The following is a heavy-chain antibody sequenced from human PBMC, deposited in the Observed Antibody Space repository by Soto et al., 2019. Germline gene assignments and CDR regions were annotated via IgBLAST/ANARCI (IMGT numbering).Heavy chain of an antibody. CDR2: MNPNSGTA. J-gene: IGHJ6*02. Sequence: ASVKVSCKASGYTFTSYDINWVLQATGQGLEWMGWMNPNSGTANYAQKFQGRVTITADESTSTAYMELTSLRSEDTAVYYCARVVMTTVPASYYYGMDVWGQGTTVTVSS. CDR3: ARVVMTTVPASYYYGMDV. CDR1: GYTFTSYD. D-gene: IGHD4-4*01. V-gene: IGHV1-8*01.